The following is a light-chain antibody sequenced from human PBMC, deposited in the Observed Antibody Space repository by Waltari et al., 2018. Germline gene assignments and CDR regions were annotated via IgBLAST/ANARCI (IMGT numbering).Light chain of an antibody. J-gene: IGKJ2*01. CDR1: QSVSSNY. CDR3: QQYGGSRRMYT. CDR2: GAS. Sequence: ENVLTQSPGTLSLSPGERITLSCRASQSVSSNYLAWYQQKPGQAPRLLIYGASERATRIPDRFSDSGSGTDFTLTISPLAPEDFAVYYCQQYGGSRRMYTFGQVTKLEI. V-gene: IGKV3-20*01.